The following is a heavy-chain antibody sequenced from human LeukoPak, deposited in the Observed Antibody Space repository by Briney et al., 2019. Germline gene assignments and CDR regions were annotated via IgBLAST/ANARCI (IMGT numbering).Heavy chain of an antibody. CDR1: GFTFSSYW. Sequence: GRSLRLSCAASGFTFSSYWMTWVRQGPGKGLEWVANIKHNGDELNYVDSVEDRFTISRDNAKNSLYLHMTSLRAEDTAVYYCARELRTFDSWGQGTLVTVSS. V-gene: IGHV3-7*01. J-gene: IGHJ4*02. D-gene: IGHD3-16*01. CDR2: IKHNGDEL. CDR3: ARELRTFDS.